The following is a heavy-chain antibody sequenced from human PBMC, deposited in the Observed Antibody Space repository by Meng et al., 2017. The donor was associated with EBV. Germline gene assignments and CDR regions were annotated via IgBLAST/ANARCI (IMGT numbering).Heavy chain of an antibody. V-gene: IGHV1-69*01. CDR1: GGTFSSYA. J-gene: IGHJ4*02. D-gene: IGHD3-22*01. CDR2: IIPIFGTA. Sequence: QVQLVQSGAEVKKPGSSVKVSCKASGGTFSSYAISWVRQAPGQGLEWMGGIIPIFGTANYAQKFQGRVTITADESTSTAYMELSSLRSEDTAVYYCARGRTYYYDSSGYYYKYYFDYWGQGTLGTVSS. CDR3: ARGRTYYYDSSGYYYKYYFDY.